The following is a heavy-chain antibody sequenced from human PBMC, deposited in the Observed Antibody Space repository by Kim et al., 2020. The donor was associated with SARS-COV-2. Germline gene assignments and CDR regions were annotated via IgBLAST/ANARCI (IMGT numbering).Heavy chain of an antibody. CDR3: VRVMAKREDS. Sequence: GGSLRLSCAASGFTFSRYWMHWVRQAPGKGLEWVSRIKGDGSSTTYADSVRGRFTISRDNAKNTLDLQMNSLRAEDTAVYYCVRVMAKREDSWGQGTQVT. J-gene: IGHJ4*02. CDR2: IKGDGSST. CDR1: GFTFSRYW. V-gene: IGHV3-74*01. D-gene: IGHD2-8*01.